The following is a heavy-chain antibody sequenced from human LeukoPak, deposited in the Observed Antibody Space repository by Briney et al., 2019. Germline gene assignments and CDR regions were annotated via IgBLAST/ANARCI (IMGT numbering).Heavy chain of an antibody. Sequence: GGSLRLSCAASGFTFSSYAMGWVRQAPGKGLEWVSSISATGGSISYADSVKGQFTISRDNSKNTLYLQMNSLRAEDTALYYCAKNLLSLWLIDNWGQGTLVTVSS. J-gene: IGHJ4*02. CDR1: GFTFSSYA. CDR3: AKNLLSLWLIDN. D-gene: IGHD2-21*01. V-gene: IGHV3-23*01. CDR2: ISATGGSI.